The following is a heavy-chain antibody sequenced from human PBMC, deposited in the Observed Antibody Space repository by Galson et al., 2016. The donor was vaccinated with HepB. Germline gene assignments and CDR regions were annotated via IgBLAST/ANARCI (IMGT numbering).Heavy chain of an antibody. J-gene: IGHJ6*02. V-gene: IGHV3-13*01. CDR3: VRILYDRSARDYYSMDV. D-gene: IGHD3-22*01. CDR2: IGADGGT. Sequence: SLRLSCAASGFTFSSYDMHWVRQATGKGLEWVSDIGADGGTYYAGSVKGRFTISRESAKNSLYLQMNSLRAGDTAVYYCVRILYDRSARDYYSMDVWGQGITVTVSS. CDR1: GFTFSSYD.